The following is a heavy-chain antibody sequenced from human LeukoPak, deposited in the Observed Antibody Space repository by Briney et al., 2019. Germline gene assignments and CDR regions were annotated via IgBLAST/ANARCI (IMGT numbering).Heavy chain of an antibody. J-gene: IGHJ4*02. CDR2: ISSSSSSYI. CDR3: ARDGSNGWYSGFDY. CDR1: GFTFSSYS. V-gene: IGHV3-21*01. D-gene: IGHD6-19*01. Sequence: GGSLRLSCAASGFTFSSYSMNWVRQAPGKGLECVSSISSSSSSYIYYADSVKGRFTISRDNAKNSLYLQMNSLRAEDTAVYYCARDGSNGWYSGFDYWGQGTLVTVSS.